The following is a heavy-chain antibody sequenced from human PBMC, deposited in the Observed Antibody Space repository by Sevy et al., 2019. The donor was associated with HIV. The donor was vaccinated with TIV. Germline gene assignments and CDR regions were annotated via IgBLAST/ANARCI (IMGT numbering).Heavy chain of an antibody. D-gene: IGHD3-10*01. CDR1: VFTFSSYA. J-gene: IGHJ4*02. Sequence: GGSLRLSCAASVFTFSSYAKHWVRQAPGKGLEWVAVISYDGSNKYYADSVKGRFTISRDNSKNTLYLQMNSLRAEDTAVYYCARDYGSGTTLTLDYWGQGTLVTVSS. V-gene: IGHV3-30-3*01. CDR2: ISYDGSNK. CDR3: ARDYGSGTTLTLDY.